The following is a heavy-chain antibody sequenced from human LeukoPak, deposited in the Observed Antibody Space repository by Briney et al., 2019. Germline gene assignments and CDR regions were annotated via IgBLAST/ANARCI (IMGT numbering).Heavy chain of an antibody. J-gene: IGHJ5*02. D-gene: IGHD2-2*01. CDR2: ISAYNGNT. Sequence: ASVKVSCEASGYTFTSYGISWVRQAPGQGLEWMGWISAYNGNTNYAQKLQGRVTMTTDTSTSTAYMELRSLRSDDTTVYYCASSSSTSPFDPWGQGTLVTVSS. V-gene: IGHV1-18*01. CDR1: GYTFTSYG. CDR3: ASSSSTSPFDP.